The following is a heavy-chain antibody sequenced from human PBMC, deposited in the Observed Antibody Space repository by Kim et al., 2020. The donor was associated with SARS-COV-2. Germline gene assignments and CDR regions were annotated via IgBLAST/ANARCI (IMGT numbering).Heavy chain of an antibody. CDR3: ARPRTAAAGIRPGCGY. D-gene: IGHD6-13*01. V-gene: IGHV3-30*07. J-gene: IGHJ4*02. Sequence: SVKGRFTISRDNSKNTLYLQMNSLRAEDTAVYYCARPRTAAAGIRPGCGYWGQGSLVTVSS.